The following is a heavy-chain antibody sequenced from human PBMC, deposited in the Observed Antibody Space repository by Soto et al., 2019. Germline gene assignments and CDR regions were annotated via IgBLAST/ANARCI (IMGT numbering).Heavy chain of an antibody. Sequence: QVQLVESGGGVVQPGRSLRLSCAASGFTVSSYGMHWVRQAPGKGLEWVAVISYDGSNKYYADSVKGRFTISRDNSENRLNLQKNSRRAEDTAVYYWAPHWSGTVSTSGLAWGQGTLVTVSS. CDR2: ISYDGSNK. D-gene: IGHD4-17*01. CDR1: GFTVSSYG. CDR3: APHWSGTVSTSGLA. J-gene: IGHJ4*02. V-gene: IGHV3-30*03.